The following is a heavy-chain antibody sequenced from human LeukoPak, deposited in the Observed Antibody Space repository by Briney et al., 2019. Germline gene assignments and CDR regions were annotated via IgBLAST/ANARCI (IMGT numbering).Heavy chain of an antibody. Sequence: SETLSLTCTVSGGSISSYYWSWIRQPPGKGLEWIGEINHSGGTNYNPSLKSRVTISVDTSKNQFSLKLSSVTAADTAVYYCARGGITVVRETDQFDYWGQGTLVTVSS. V-gene: IGHV4-34*01. CDR2: INHSGGT. J-gene: IGHJ4*02. D-gene: IGHD3-10*01. CDR3: ARGGITVVRETDQFDY. CDR1: GGSISSYY.